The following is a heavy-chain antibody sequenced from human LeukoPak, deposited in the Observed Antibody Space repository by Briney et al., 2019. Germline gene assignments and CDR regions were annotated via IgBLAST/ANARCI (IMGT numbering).Heavy chain of an antibody. CDR2: ISYDGSNK. J-gene: IGHJ4*02. D-gene: IGHD2-15*01. CDR1: GFIFSSYA. Sequence: GRSLRLSCAASGFIFSSYAMHWVRQAPGKGLEWVAVISYDGSNKYYADSVKGRFTISRDNSKNALYLQMNSLRAEDTAVYYCARELHAFDYWGQGTLVTVSS. CDR3: ARELHAFDY. V-gene: IGHV3-30*01.